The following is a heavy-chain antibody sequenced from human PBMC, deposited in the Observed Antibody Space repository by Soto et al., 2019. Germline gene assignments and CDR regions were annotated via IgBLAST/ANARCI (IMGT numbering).Heavy chain of an antibody. CDR3: AKAGVSLGYCSSTSCSQLANY. CDR2: ISGSGGST. D-gene: IGHD2-2*01. V-gene: IGHV3-23*01. CDR1: GFTFSSYA. J-gene: IGHJ4*02. Sequence: GGSLRLSCAASGFTFSSYAMSWVRQAPGKGLEWVSAISGSGGSTYYADSVKGRFTISRDNSKNTLYLQMNSLRAEDTAVYYCAKAGVSLGYCSSTSCSQLANYWAQGTLVTVSS.